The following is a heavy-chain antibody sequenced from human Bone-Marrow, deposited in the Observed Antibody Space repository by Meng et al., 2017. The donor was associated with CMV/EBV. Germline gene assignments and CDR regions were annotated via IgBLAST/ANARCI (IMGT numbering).Heavy chain of an antibody. V-gene: IGHV3-48*04. CDR2: ISSSRSTI. J-gene: IGHJ4*02. CDR3: ARCTSDSSSCYAPPGAHDY. Sequence: GGSLRPSCAASGLTFSSYSMNWVRQAPGKGREWVSYISSSRSTIYYEDSVKGRLTISRDNAKNSLYLQINSLKAEDTAVYYWARCTSDSSSCYAPPGAHDYWGQGTLVTVSS. D-gene: IGHD6-13*01. CDR1: GLTFSSYS.